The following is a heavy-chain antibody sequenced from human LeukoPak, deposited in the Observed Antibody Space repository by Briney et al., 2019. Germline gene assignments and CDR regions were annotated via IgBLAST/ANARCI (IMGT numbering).Heavy chain of an antibody. CDR3: ARIVVYYDSSGYYGTGFDP. J-gene: IGHJ5*02. D-gene: IGHD3-22*01. CDR1: GYTFTSYD. CDR2: MNPNSGNT. V-gene: IGHV1-8*03. Sequence: ASVKVSCKASGYTFTSYDINWVRQATGQGLEWMGWMNPNSGNTGYAQKFQGRVTITRNTSISTAYMELSSLRSEDTAVYYCARIVVYYDSSGYYGTGFDPWGQGTLVTVSS.